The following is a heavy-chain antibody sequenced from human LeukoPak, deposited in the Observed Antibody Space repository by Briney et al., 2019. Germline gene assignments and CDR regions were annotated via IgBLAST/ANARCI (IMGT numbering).Heavy chain of an antibody. V-gene: IGHV3-53*01. D-gene: IGHD6-25*01. J-gene: IGHJ6*03. CDR1: GFPFSFAW. Sequence: PGGSLRLSCAASGFPFSFAWMSWVRQAPGKGLEWVSVIYSGGSTYYADSVKGRFTISRDNSKNTLYLQMNSLRAEDTAVYYCAAYTSDYYYYYMDVWGKGTTVTVSS. CDR3: AAYTSDYYYYYMDV. CDR2: IYSGGST.